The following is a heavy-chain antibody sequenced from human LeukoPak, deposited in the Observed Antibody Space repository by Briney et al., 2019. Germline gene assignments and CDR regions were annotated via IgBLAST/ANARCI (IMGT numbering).Heavy chain of an antibody. V-gene: IGHV3-7*01. J-gene: IGHJ4*02. CDR3: ATQSGGVVF. CDR1: GFTFSGYW. CDR2: IKQDGSEK. Sequence: GGSLRLSCAASGFTFSGYWMHWVRQAPGKGLEWVANIKQDGSEKNYVDSVKGRFTISRDNAEKSLYLQMNSLTAEDTAMYYCATQSGGVVFWGQGTLVTVSS. D-gene: IGHD2-15*01.